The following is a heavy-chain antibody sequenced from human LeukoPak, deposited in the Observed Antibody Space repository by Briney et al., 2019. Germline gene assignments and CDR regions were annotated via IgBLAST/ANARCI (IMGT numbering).Heavy chain of an antibody. CDR2: IIPIFGTA. V-gene: IGHV1-69*13. CDR3: ARTRSVVTPDDYYYYGMDV. J-gene: IGHJ6*02. CDR1: GGTFSSYA. Sequence: SVKVSCKASGGTFSSYAISRVRQAPGQGLEWMGGIIPIFGTANYAQKFQGRVTITADESTSTAYMELSSLRSEDTAVYYCARTRSVVTPDDYYYYGMDVWGQGTTVTVSS. D-gene: IGHD4-23*01.